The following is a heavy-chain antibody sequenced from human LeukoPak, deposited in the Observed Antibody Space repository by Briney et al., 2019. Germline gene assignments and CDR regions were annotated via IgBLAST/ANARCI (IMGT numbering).Heavy chain of an antibody. Sequence: SVKVSCKASGGTFSSYAISWVRQAPGQGLEWMGRIIPILGIANYAQKFQGRVTITADKSTSTAYMELSSLRSEDTAVYCCARATYSSGWYSQYYFDYWGQGALVTVSS. J-gene: IGHJ4*02. V-gene: IGHV1-69*04. CDR3: ARATYSSGWYSQYYFDY. D-gene: IGHD6-19*01. CDR1: GGTFSSYA. CDR2: IIPILGIA.